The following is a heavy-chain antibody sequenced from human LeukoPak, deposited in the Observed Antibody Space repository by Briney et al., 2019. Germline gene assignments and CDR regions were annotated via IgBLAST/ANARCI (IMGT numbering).Heavy chain of an antibody. V-gene: IGHV3-74*01. J-gene: IGHJ4*02. Sequence: GGSLRLSCAASGFTFSSYWMHWVRQAPGKGLVWVSRINSDGSSTLYADSVKGRFTISRDNAKNTLYLQMNGLRAKDTAVYYCARGSSGWNDNYWGQGTLVTVSS. CDR1: GFTFSSYW. D-gene: IGHD6-19*01. CDR3: ARGSSGWNDNY. CDR2: INSDGSST.